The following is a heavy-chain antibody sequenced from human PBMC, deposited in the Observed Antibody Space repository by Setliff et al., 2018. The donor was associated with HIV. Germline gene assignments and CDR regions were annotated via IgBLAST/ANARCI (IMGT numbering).Heavy chain of an antibody. CDR2: ISAYNGNT. J-gene: IGHJ5*02. D-gene: IGHD2-2*01. CDR1: GYTFTSYG. V-gene: IGHV1-18*01. CDR3: ARDRCNSVRCYLYNWFDP. Sequence: ASVKVSCKASGYTFTSYGISWVRQAPGQGLEWMGWISAYNGNTKYSQNFQDRVTITSDTSADTVYMELSSLRSEDTAVYYCARDRCNSVRCYLYNWFDPWGQGTLVTVSS.